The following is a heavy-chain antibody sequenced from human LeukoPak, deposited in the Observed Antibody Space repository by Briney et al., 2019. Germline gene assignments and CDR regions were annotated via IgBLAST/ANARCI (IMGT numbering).Heavy chain of an antibody. J-gene: IGHJ4*02. Sequence: GGSLRLSCTASGFTFSSYGMHWVRQAPGKGLEWVAFIRYDGSNKYYADSVKGRFTISGDNSKNTLYLQMNSLRAEDTAVYYCAKDSLKYSSGWYGGWFDYWGQGTLVTVSS. V-gene: IGHV3-30*02. CDR1: GFTFSSYG. CDR2: IRYDGSNK. CDR3: AKDSLKYSSGWYGGWFDY. D-gene: IGHD6-19*01.